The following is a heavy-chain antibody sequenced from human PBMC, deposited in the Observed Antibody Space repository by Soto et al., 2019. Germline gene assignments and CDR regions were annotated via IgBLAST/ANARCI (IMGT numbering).Heavy chain of an antibody. CDR3: ARVMEQQVTRPDFDD. J-gene: IGHJ4*02. D-gene: IGHD6-13*01. CDR1: GYTFASYG. CDR2: ISAYSGDT. V-gene: IGHV1-18*01. Sequence: QVQLVQSGAEVKKPGASVKVSCKASGYTFASYGVSWVRQAPGQGLEWMGWISAYSGDTKYAQKFQGRVTMTTDTATSTAYMELRSLRSDDTAVYYCARVMEQQVTRPDFDDWGQGTLVTVSS.